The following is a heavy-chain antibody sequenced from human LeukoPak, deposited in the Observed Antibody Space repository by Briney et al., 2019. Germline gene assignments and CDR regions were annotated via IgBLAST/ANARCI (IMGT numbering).Heavy chain of an antibody. CDR2: IYYSGST. J-gene: IGHJ4*02. CDR1: GGSISSSSYY. V-gene: IGHV4-39*01. Sequence: SETLSLTCTVSGGSISSSSYYWGWIRQPPGKGLEWIGSIYYSGSTYYNPSLKSRVTISVDTSKNQFSLKLSSVTAADTAVYYCATTFYGSGSYHNWGQGTLVTVSS. CDR3: ATTFYGSGSYHN. D-gene: IGHD3-10*01.